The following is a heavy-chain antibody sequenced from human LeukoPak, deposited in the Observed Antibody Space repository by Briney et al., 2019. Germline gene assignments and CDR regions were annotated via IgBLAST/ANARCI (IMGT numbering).Heavy chain of an antibody. CDR1: GDSVSSNSAA. CDR3: ARDVSGMAVAGTGLQYFDY. V-gene: IGHV6-1*01. J-gene: IGHJ4*02. Sequence: SQTLSLTCAISGDSVSSNSAAWNWIRQSPSGGLEWLGRTYYRSKWYNDYAVSVKSRITINPDTSKNQFSLQLNSVTPEDTAVYYCARDVSGMAVAGTGLQYFDYWGQGTLVTVSS. CDR2: TYYRSKWYN. D-gene: IGHD6-19*01.